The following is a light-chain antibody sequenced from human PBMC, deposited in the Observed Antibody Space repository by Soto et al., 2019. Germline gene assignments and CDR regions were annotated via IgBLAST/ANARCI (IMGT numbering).Light chain of an antibody. CDR1: ALPKQY. V-gene: IGLV3-25*03. J-gene: IGLJ2*01. CDR2: KDS. CDR3: QSADSSGTYEV. Sequence: SYELTQPPSVSVSPGQTARITCSGDALPKQYAYWYQQRPGQAPVVMIYKDSERPSGIPDRFSGSSSGTTVTLTISGVQAEDEADYYCQSADSSGTYEVFGGGTKLTVL.